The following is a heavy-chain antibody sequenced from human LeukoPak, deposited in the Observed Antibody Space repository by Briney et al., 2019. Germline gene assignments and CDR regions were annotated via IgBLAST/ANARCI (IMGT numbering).Heavy chain of an antibody. V-gene: IGHV1-69*05. J-gene: IGHJ4*02. D-gene: IGHD3-22*01. CDR2: IIPIFGTA. Sequence: SVKVSCKASGGTFSSYAISWVRQAPGQGLEWMGRIIPIFGTANYAQKFQGRVTITTDESTSTAYMELSSLRSEDTAVYYCASYDYYDSSGYYPFGYWGQGTLVAVSS. CDR3: ASYDYYDSSGYYPFGY. CDR1: GGTFSSYA.